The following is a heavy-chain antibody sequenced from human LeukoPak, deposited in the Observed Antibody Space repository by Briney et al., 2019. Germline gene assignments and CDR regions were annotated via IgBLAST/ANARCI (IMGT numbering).Heavy chain of an antibody. CDR1: GGSISSGSYY. Sequence: SQTLSLTCTVSGGSISSGSYYWSWIRQPAGKGLEWIGRIYTSGSTNYNPSLKSRVTISVDTSKNQFSLKLSSVTAADTAVYYCARSYSRGNFDYWGQGTLVTVSS. V-gene: IGHV4-61*02. J-gene: IGHJ4*02. CDR3: ARSYSRGNFDY. D-gene: IGHD6-19*01. CDR2: IYTSGST.